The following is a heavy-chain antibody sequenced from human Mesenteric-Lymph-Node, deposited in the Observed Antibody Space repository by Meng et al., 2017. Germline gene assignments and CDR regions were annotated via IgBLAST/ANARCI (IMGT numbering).Heavy chain of an antibody. Sequence: GESLKISCAASGFTFSSYAMHWVRQAPGKGLEYVSAISSNGGSTYYADSVKGRFTISRDNSKNTLYPQMGSLRAEDMAVYYCARGDSNYGQFDPWGQGTLVTVSS. CDR1: GFTFSSYA. CDR2: ISSNGGST. J-gene: IGHJ5*02. V-gene: IGHV3-64*02. CDR3: ARGDSNYGQFDP. D-gene: IGHD4-11*01.